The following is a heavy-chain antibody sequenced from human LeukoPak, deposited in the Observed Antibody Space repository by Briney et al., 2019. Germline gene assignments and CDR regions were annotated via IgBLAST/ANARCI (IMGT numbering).Heavy chain of an antibody. J-gene: IGHJ4*02. CDR1: GYSFTSYW. D-gene: IGHD6-19*01. CDR3: ARQVLSHSSGWSPNFDY. V-gene: IGHV5-51*01. CDR2: IYPGDSDT. Sequence: GESLKISCKGSGYSFTSYWIGWVRQLPGKGLEWMGIIYPGDSDTRYSPPFQGQVTISADKSISTAYLQWSSLKASDTAMYYCARQVLSHSSGWSPNFDYWGQGTLVTVSS.